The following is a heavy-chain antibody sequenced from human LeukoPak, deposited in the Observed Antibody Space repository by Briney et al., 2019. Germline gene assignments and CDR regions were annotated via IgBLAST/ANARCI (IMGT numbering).Heavy chain of an antibody. V-gene: IGHV4-59*01. CDR3: ARGGISYYYYMDV. Sequence: SETLSLTCTVSGGSISSYQWSWIRQPPGKGLEWIGNIYYSGSTNYSPSLKSRVIISVDTSKNQFSLKLSPVIAADTAVYYCARGGISYYYYMDVWGKGTTVTVSS. CDR1: GGSISSYQ. CDR2: IYYSGST. D-gene: IGHD6-13*01. J-gene: IGHJ6*03.